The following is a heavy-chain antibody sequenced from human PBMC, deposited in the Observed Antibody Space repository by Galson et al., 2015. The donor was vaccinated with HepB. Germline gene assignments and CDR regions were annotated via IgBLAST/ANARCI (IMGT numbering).Heavy chain of an antibody. D-gene: IGHD3-10*01. V-gene: IGHV3-73*01. CDR1: GFTFSGSA. CDR2: IRSKANSYAT. CDR3: TRSGFVAAGFDY. J-gene: IGHJ4*02. Sequence: SLRLSCAASGFTFSGSAMHWVRQASGKGLEWVGRIRSKANSYATAYAASVKGRFTISRDDSKNTAYLQMNSLKTEDTAVYYCTRSGFVAAGFDYWGQGTLVTVSS.